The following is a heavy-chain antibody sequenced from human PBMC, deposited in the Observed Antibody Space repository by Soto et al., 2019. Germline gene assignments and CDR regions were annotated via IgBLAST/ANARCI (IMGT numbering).Heavy chain of an antibody. D-gene: IGHD3-10*01. CDR3: ARGRKVRVNWFDP. V-gene: IGHV4-34*09. Sequence: PSGSLSLTCAVYGGSFSGYYWSWIRQPPGKGLEWIGEINHSGSTNYNPSLKSRVTISVDTSKNQFSLKLSSVTAADTAVYYCARGRKVRVNWFDPWGQGTLVTVSS. CDR2: INHSGST. J-gene: IGHJ5*02. CDR1: GGSFSGYY.